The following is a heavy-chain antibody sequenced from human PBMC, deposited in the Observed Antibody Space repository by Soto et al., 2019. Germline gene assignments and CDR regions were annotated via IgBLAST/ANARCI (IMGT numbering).Heavy chain of an antibody. CDR2: THQSGRT. Sequence: QVQLQESGPGLVKPSGTLSLTCTVSGGSMSSSNWWNWVRQTPGKGLEWIGATHQSGRTNYNPSLTSRVTISVDKSKNRFSLNLSSVTAADTAVYYCASSEATVLDSWGQGTLVTVSS. J-gene: IGHJ4*02. CDR1: GGSMSSSNW. CDR3: ASSEATVLDS. V-gene: IGHV4-4*02. D-gene: IGHD4-17*01.